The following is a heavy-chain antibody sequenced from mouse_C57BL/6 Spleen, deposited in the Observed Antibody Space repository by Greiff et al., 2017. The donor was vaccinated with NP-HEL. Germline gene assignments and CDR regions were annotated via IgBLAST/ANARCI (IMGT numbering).Heavy chain of an antibody. CDR2: ISYDGSN. CDR3: ARDGSSYPGGYYAMDY. J-gene: IGHJ4*01. D-gene: IGHD1-1*01. V-gene: IGHV3-6*01. CDR1: GYSITSGYY. Sequence: DVQLVESGPGLVKPSQSLSLTCSVTGYSITSGYYWNWIRQFPGNKLEWMGYISYDGSNNYNPSLKNRISITRDTSKNQFFLKLNSVTTADTATYYCARDGSSYPGGYYAMDYWGQGTSVTVSS.